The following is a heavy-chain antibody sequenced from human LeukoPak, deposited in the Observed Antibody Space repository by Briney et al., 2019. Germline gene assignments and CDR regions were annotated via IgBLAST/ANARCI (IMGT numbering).Heavy chain of an antibody. Sequence: SGGSLTLSHAASGFTFSNYWMQWVRQAPGKGLVWISYIIPDGTNTTHADSVRGRFTNSRDNAKSTLYLQMNSLTVADTAMYYCARDFQFYYGSGPNWLDPWGRGTLVSVSS. CDR2: IIPDGTNT. V-gene: IGHV3-74*01. CDR1: GFTFSNYW. D-gene: IGHD3-10*01. CDR3: ARDFQFYYGSGPNWLDP. J-gene: IGHJ5*02.